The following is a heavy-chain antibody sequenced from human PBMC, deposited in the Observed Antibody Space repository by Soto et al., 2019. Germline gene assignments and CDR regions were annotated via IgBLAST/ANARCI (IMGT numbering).Heavy chain of an antibody. CDR3: ARFAYRSGWNFDY. D-gene: IGHD6-19*01. J-gene: IGHJ4*02. V-gene: IGHV4-31*02. CDR1: GVSISSGADY. CDR2: IYSSGSS. Sequence: PSETLSLTCSVSGVSISSGADYWSWIRQRPGQGLEWIGSIYSSGSSSYNPALKSRLTISLDTSKNQFPLKLTAVTAADTAVYYCARFAYRSGWNFDYWGRGTLVTVSS.